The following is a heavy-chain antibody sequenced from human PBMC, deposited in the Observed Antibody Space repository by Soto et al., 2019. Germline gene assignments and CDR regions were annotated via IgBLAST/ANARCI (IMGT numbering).Heavy chain of an antibody. D-gene: IGHD5-12*01. Sequence: QVQLVQSGAEVKKPGSSVKVSCKASGDTFSGYSISWVRQAPGQGLEWMGGIIPLFGTTNYAQRFQGRGTITADKSTSTAYMELSSLKSEDTAIYYCARDLGSGYDPGDYWGQGTLVTVSS. V-gene: IGHV1-69*14. CDR2: IIPLFGTT. CDR1: GDTFSGYS. CDR3: ARDLGSGYDPGDY. J-gene: IGHJ4*02.